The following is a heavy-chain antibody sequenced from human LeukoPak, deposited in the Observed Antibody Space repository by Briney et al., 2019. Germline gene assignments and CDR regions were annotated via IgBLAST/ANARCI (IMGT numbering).Heavy chain of an antibody. CDR3: ARDRRARGFFDY. J-gene: IGHJ4*02. Sequence: SQTLSLTCTVSGGSISSGDYYWSWIRQPPGKGLEWIGYIYYSGSTYYNPSLKSRVTISVDTSKNQFSLKLSSVTAADTAVYYCARDRRARGFFDYWGQGTLVTVSS. V-gene: IGHV4-30-4*01. CDR2: IYYSGST. CDR1: GGSISSGDYY.